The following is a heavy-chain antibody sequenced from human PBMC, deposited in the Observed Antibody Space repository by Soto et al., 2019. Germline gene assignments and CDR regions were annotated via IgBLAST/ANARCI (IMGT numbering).Heavy chain of an antibody. D-gene: IGHD6-13*01. CDR1: GGSFSGYY. CDR3: ARIPFGRYSRQNADVDD. V-gene: IGHV4-34*01. Sequence: SETLCLTCAVYGGSFSGYYWSWIRQPPGKGLEWIGEINHSGSTNYNPSLKSRVTISVDTSKNQFSLKLSSVTAADTAVYYCARIPFGRYSRQNADVDDWGQGTLVTVAS. J-gene: IGHJ4*02. CDR2: INHSGST.